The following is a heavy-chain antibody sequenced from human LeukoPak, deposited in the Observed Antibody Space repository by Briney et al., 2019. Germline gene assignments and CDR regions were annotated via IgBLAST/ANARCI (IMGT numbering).Heavy chain of an antibody. V-gene: IGHV3-7*03. Sequence: GGSLRLSCAASGFTFSSYWMSWVRQAPGKGLEWVANIKQGGSEKYYVDSVKGRFTISRDNAKNSLYLQMNSLRAEDTAVYYCARDAFNVLLWFGELFFDYWGQGTLVTVSS. CDR1: GFTFSSYW. D-gene: IGHD3-10*01. J-gene: IGHJ4*02. CDR3: ARDAFNVLLWFGELFFDY. CDR2: IKQGGSEK.